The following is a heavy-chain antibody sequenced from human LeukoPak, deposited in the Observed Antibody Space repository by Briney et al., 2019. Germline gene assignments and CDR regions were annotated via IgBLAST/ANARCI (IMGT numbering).Heavy chain of an antibody. Sequence: PGGSLRLSCAASGSTFSSYGMHWVRQAPGKGLEWVAVIWYDGSNKYYADSVKGRFTISRDNSKNTLYLQMNSLRAEDTAVYYCARAQAGGDGDYWGQGTLVTVSS. CDR3: ARAQAGGDGDY. D-gene: IGHD3-16*01. CDR1: GSTFSSYG. J-gene: IGHJ4*02. CDR2: IWYDGSNK. V-gene: IGHV3-33*01.